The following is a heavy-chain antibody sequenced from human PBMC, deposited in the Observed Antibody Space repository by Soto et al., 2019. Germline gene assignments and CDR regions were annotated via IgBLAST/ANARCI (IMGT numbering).Heavy chain of an antibody. J-gene: IGHJ4*02. CDR2: INHSGST. Sequence: PSETLSLTCAVYGGSFSGYYWSWIRQPPGKGLEWIGEINHSGSTNYNPSLKSRVTISVDTSKNQFSLNLNSVTAADTAVYYCARPGRDWGSLEYWGQGTQVTVSS. CDR1: GGSFSGYY. CDR3: ARPGRDWGSLEY. V-gene: IGHV4-34*01. D-gene: IGHD7-27*01.